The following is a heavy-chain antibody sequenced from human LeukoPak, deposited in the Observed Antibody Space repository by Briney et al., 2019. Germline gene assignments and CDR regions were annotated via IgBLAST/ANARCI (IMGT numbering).Heavy chain of an antibody. Sequence: PGGSLRLSCAASGFTLSRYPMHWVRQAPGKGLEYVSAINSEGYSTYYVNSVRGRFTISRDNSKNTLYLQMGSLRPEDMAVYYCTREKCSGGSCLMGIDYWGQGTLVTVSS. D-gene: IGHD2-15*01. V-gene: IGHV3-64*01. J-gene: IGHJ4*02. CDR3: TREKCSGGSCLMGIDY. CDR1: GFTLSRYP. CDR2: INSEGYST.